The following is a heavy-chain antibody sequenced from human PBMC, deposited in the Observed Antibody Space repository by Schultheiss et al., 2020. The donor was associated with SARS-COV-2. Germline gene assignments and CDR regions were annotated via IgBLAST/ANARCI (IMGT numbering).Heavy chain of an antibody. CDR1: GFTVSSNY. V-gene: IGHV3-30*03. D-gene: IGHD3-3*01. CDR2: ISYDGNNK. J-gene: IGHJ4*02. Sequence: GGSLRLSCAASGFTVSSNYMSWVRQAPGKGLEWVAVISYDGNNKYYADSVKGRFTISRDNAKNSLYLQMNSLRAEDTAVYYCARDSLEWLLAADYWGQGTLVTVSS. CDR3: ARDSLEWLLAADY.